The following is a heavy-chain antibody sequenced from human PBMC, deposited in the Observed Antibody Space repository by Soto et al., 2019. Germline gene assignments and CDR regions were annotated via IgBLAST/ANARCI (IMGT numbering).Heavy chain of an antibody. V-gene: IGHV3-53*01. CDR2: IYSGGST. CDR3: ARGGAVDYGDYEVGYYYGMDV. Sequence: EVQLVESGGGLIQPGGSLRLSCAASGFTVSSNYMSWVRQAPGKGLEWVSVIYSGGSTYYADSVKGRFTISRDNPKNTLYLQMSSLRAEDTAVYYCARGGAVDYGDYEVGYYYGMDVWGQGTTVTVSS. D-gene: IGHD4-17*01. J-gene: IGHJ6*02. CDR1: GFTVSSNY.